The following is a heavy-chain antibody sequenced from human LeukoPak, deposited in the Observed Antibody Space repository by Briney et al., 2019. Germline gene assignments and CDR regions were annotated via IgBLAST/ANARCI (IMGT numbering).Heavy chain of an antibody. CDR1: GFTFSSYA. V-gene: IGHV3-23*01. CDR2: ISGSGGST. D-gene: IGHD6-13*01. CDR3: AKGLAAEPLPPDY. Sequence: PGGSLRLSCAASGFTFSSYAMSWVRQAPGKGLEWVSGISGSGGSTKYADSVKGRFTISRDNSKNTLYLKMNSLRAEDPAVYYCAKGLAAEPLPPDYWGQGTLVTVSS. J-gene: IGHJ4*02.